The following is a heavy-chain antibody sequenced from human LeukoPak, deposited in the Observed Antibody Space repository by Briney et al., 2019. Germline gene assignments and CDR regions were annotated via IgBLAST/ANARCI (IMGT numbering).Heavy chain of an antibody. D-gene: IGHD3-10*01. J-gene: IGHJ4*02. CDR1: GFTFSSYA. CDR2: ISGTGGST. V-gene: IGHV3-23*01. CDR3: AKNSYGVGDGRSAIDY. Sequence: GGSLRLSCAASGFTFSSYAVSWVRQAPGTGLEWVSGISGTGGSTYYADSVKGRITIIRDNSKNTLYLQMNSLRAEDTAVYYCAKNSYGVGDGRSAIDYWGQGTLVTVSS.